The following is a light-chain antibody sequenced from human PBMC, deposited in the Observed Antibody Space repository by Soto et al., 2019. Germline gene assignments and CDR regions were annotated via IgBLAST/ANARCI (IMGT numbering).Light chain of an antibody. V-gene: IGLV2-14*01. CDR1: RSDIGSYNY. CDR2: GVS. J-gene: IGLJ1*01. CDR3: ISYTGSSTSYV. Sequence: QSVLTQPASVSGSRGQSITISCSGTRSDIGSYNYVAWYQQFPGKTPKILIYGVSNRPSGVSSRFSGSKSGNTASLTISGLQAEEEADYYCISYTGSSTSYVFGSGTKLTVL.